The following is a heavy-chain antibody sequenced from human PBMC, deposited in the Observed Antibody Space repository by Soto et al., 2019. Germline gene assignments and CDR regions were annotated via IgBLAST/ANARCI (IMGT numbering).Heavy chain of an antibody. J-gene: IGHJ4*02. V-gene: IGHV4-31*03. Sequence: QVQLQESGPGLVKPSQTLSLICTVSGGSISSGGYYWSWIRQHPGKGLEWIGYIYYSGSTYYNPSLKSRVTISVDTSKNKFSLKLTSVTAADTAVYYCARDWGRDGCFDYWGQGTLVTVSS. D-gene: IGHD3-16*01. CDR1: GGSISSGGYY. CDR2: IYYSGST. CDR3: ARDWGRDGCFDY.